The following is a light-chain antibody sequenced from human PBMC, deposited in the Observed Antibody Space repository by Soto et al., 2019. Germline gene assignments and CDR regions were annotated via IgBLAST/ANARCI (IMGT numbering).Light chain of an antibody. CDR3: QQYGSSPRIT. CDR2: GAS. CDR1: QSVSSSY. Sequence: EILFTQSPGTLSLSPGERATLSCRASQSVSSSYLAWYQQKPGQAPRLLIYGASSRANGIPDRFSGSGSGTDFTLTLSRLEPEDFAVYYCQQYGSSPRITFGQGTRLEIK. V-gene: IGKV3-20*01. J-gene: IGKJ5*01.